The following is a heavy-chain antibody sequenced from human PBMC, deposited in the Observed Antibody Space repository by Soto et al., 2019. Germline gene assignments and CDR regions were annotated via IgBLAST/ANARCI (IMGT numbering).Heavy chain of an antibody. J-gene: IGHJ4*02. Sequence: QVQLVESGGGVVQPGRSLRLSCAASGFTFSSYGMHWVRQAPGKGLEWVAVISYDGSNKYYADSVKGRFTISRDNSKNTLYLQMNSLRAEDTAVYYCAKDLGIKIFGVPGSTFDYWGQGTLVTVSS. CDR3: AKDLGIKIFGVPGSTFDY. CDR1: GFTFSSYG. D-gene: IGHD3-3*01. V-gene: IGHV3-30*18. CDR2: ISYDGSNK.